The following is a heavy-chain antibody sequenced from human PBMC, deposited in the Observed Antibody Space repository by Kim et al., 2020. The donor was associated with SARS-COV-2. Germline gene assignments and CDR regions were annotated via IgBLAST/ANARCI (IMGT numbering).Heavy chain of an antibody. CDR3: ARDPVLAGYSSSWHPPGS. CDR2: INPSGGST. V-gene: IGHV1-46*01. J-gene: IGHJ3*01. D-gene: IGHD6-13*01. CDR1: GYTFTSYY. Sequence: ASVKVSCKASGYTFTSYYMHWVRQAPGQGLEWMGIINPSGGSTSYAQKFQGRVTMTRDTSTSTVYMELSSLRSEDTAVYYCARDPVLAGYSSSWHPPGSWGQGTMVTVSS.